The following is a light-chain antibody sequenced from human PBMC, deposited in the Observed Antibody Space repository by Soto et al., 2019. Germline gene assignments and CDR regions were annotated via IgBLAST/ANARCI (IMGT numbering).Light chain of an antibody. CDR1: QGISSA. J-gene: IGKJ3*01. CDR2: DAS. Sequence: AIQLTQSPSSLSASVGDRVTITCRASQGISSALAWYQQKPGKAPKLLIYDASSLESGVPSRFSGSGSVTEFTLTISSLQPEDFATYYCQQFNSYPFTFGPGTKVDIK. CDR3: QQFNSYPFT. V-gene: IGKV1-13*02.